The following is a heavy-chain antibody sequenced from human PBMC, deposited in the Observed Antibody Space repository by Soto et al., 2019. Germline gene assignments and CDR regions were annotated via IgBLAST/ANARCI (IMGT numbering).Heavy chain of an antibody. CDR3: AGDHYYNMDV. Sequence: EVQLVESGGGLVQPGGSLKLSCAASGFPFSGSAMHWVRQASGKGLEWVGRIRSKPNSYATTYAASVKGRFTISRNDSKNTAYLQMNSLKTEDTAVYYCAGDHYYNMDVWGRGTTVTVS. CDR2: IRSKPNSYAT. CDR1: GFPFSGSA. V-gene: IGHV3-73*02. D-gene: IGHD7-27*01. J-gene: IGHJ6*02.